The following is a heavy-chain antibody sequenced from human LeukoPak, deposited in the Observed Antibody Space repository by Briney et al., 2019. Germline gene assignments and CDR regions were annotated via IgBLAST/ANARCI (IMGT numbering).Heavy chain of an antibody. CDR2: ISYDGSNK. Sequence: GRSLRLSCAASGFTFSSYAMHWARQAPGKGLEWVAVISYDGSNKYYADSVKGRFTISRDNSKNTLYLQMNSLRAEDTAVYYCARVTIYGSGSYTGYYFDYWGQGTLVTVSS. J-gene: IGHJ4*02. CDR3: ARVTIYGSGSYTGYYFDY. D-gene: IGHD3-10*01. CDR1: GFTFSSYA. V-gene: IGHV3-30*04.